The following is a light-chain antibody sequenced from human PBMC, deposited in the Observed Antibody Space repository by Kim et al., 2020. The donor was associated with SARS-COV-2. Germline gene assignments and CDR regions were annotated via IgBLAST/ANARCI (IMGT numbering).Light chain of an antibody. J-gene: IGKJ1*01. CDR3: QQYKTSPWT. CDR2: GAS. CDR1: KSISSY. V-gene: IGKV1-5*03. Sequence: ESVGDRVTITCPASKSISSYLAWYQQKPGKAPELLIYGASILESGVPSRFSGSRSGTEFTLTISSLQPDDFASFYCQQYKTSPWTFGQGTKVDIK.